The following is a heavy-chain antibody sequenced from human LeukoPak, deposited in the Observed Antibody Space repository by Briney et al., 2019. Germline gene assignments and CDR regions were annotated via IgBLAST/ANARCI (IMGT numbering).Heavy chain of an antibody. CDR2: ISGSGGST. CDR1: GFTFSSYA. J-gene: IGHJ4*02. D-gene: IGHD2-8*01. V-gene: IGHV3-23*01. Sequence: GGSLRLSCAASGFTFSSYAMSWVRRAPGKGLEWVSAISGSGGSTYYADSVKGRFTISRDNSKNTLYLQMNSLRAEDTAVYYCAKGSVLRTSAFDYWGQGTLVTVSS. CDR3: AKGSVLRTSAFDY.